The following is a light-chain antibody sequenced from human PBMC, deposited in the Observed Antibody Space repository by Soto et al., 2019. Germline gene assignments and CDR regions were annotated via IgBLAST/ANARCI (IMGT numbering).Light chain of an antibody. Sequence: XIQMTRSPSTLSASVGHRVTITCRASQSISSWLAWYQQKPGKAPKLLIYKASSLQSGVPSRFSGSGSGTEFTLTISSLQPDDFATYYCQQYNSYPWTFGQGTKVDI. CDR1: QSISSW. CDR3: QQYNSYPWT. CDR2: KAS. V-gene: IGKV1-5*03. J-gene: IGKJ1*01.